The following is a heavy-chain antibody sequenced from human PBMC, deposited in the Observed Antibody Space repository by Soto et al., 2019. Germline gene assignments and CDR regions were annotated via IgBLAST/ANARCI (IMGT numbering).Heavy chain of an antibody. Sequence: PSETLSLTCTFSGFSITSSSYYWGWIRQPPGKGLEWIGNIYYSGSTYYNPSLKSRVTISVDTSKNQFSLKLSSVTAADTAVYYCMLGSGWKDFDYWGQGTLVTVSS. CDR1: GFSITSSSYY. CDR3: MLGSGWKDFDY. J-gene: IGHJ4*02. V-gene: IGHV4-39*01. D-gene: IGHD3-22*01. CDR2: IYYSGST.